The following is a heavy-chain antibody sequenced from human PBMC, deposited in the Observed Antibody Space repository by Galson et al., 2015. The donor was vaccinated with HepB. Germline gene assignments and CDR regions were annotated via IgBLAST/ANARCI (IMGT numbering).Heavy chain of an antibody. J-gene: IGHJ4*02. Sequence: PALVKPTQTLTLTCTFSGFSLSTSGVGVCWIRQPPGKALEWLALIYWDDDKRYSPSLKSRLTITKDTSKNQVVLTMTNMDPVDTATYYCALDSSGYYYEFNGFDYWGQGTLVTVSS. V-gene: IGHV2-5*02. CDR3: ALDSSGYYYEFNGFDY. CDR2: IYWDDDK. D-gene: IGHD3-22*01. CDR1: GFSLSTSGVG.